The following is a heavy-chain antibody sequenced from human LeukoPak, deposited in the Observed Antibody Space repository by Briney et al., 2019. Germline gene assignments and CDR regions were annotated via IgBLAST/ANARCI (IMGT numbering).Heavy chain of an antibody. J-gene: IGHJ6*02. CDR1: GFTVSSNY. CDR2: IYSGGST. Sequence: PGGSLRLSCAASGFTVSSNYMSWVRQAPGKGLEWVSVIYSGGSTYYADSVKGRFTISRDNSKNTLYLQMNSLRAEDTAVYYCARSPDLSSWFYYYGMDVWGQGTTVTVSS. D-gene: IGHD6-13*01. CDR3: ARSPDLSSWFYYYGMDV. V-gene: IGHV3-53*01.